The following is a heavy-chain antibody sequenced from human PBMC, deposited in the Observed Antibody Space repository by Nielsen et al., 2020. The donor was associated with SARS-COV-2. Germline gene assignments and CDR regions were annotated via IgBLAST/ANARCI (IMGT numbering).Heavy chain of an antibody. CDR1: GYTFTSYA. CDR2: INTNTGNP. J-gene: IGHJ6*02. Sequence: ASVKVSCKASGYTFTSYAMNWVRQAPAQGLEWMGWINTNTGNPTYAQGFTGRFVFSLDTSVSTAYLQISSLKAEDTAVYYCARVVSGSYHYYYYYGMDVWGQGTTVTVSS. CDR3: ARVVSGSYHYYYYYGMDV. D-gene: IGHD1-26*01. V-gene: IGHV7-4-1*02.